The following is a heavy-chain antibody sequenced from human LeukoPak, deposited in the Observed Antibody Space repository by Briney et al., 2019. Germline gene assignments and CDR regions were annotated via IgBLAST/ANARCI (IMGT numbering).Heavy chain of an antibody. Sequence: ASVKVSCKASGYTFTSYDINWVRQATGQGLEWMGWMNPNSGNTGYAQKFQGRVTITRDTSASTAYMELSSLRSEDTAVYYCARERFIRGVSHYYGMDVWGQGTTVTVSS. CDR2: MNPNSGNT. J-gene: IGHJ6*02. V-gene: IGHV1-8*01. D-gene: IGHD3-10*01. CDR1: GYTFTSYD. CDR3: ARERFIRGVSHYYGMDV.